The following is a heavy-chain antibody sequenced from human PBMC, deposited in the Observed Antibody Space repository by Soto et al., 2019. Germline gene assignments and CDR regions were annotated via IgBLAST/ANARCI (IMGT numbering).Heavy chain of an antibody. CDR2: MNPNSGNT. CDR3: ARARGTTGTAYYYYCMDV. Sequence: ASVKVSCKASGYTFTSYDIYWVRQAPGQGLEGMGWMNPNSGNTGYAQKFQGRVTMTRNTSISTAYMELSSLRSEDTAVYYCARARGTTGTAYYYYCMDVWGKGATVTVSS. D-gene: IGHD1-1*01. CDR1: GYTFTSYD. V-gene: IGHV1-8*01. J-gene: IGHJ6*03.